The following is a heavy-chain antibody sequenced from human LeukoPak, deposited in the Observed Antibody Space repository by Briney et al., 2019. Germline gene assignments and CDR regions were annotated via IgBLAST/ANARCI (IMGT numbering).Heavy chain of an antibody. Sequence: KPSETLSLTCAVYGGSFSGYYWSWIRQPPGKGLEWIGEINHSGSTNYNPSLKSRVTISVDTSKNQFSLKLRSVTAADTAVYYCASLHGYSSSWYVDYFDYWGQGTLVTVSS. CDR1: GGSFSGYY. J-gene: IGHJ4*02. D-gene: IGHD6-13*01. CDR3: ASLHGYSSSWYVDYFDY. V-gene: IGHV4-34*01. CDR2: INHSGST.